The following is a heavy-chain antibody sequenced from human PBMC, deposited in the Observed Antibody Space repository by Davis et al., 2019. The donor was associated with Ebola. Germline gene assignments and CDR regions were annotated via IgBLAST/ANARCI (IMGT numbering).Heavy chain of an antibody. CDR2: IIPIFGTA. CDR1: GVTFTSYA. D-gene: IGHD1-1*01. CDR3: ARDDDDDNWFDP. V-gene: IGHV1-69*06. J-gene: IGHJ5*02. Sequence: SVKVSCKASGVTFTSYAISWVRQAPGQGLEWMGGIIPIFGTANYAQKFQGRVTITADKSTSTAYMELSSLRSEDTAVYYCARDDDDDNWFDPWGQGTLVTVSS.